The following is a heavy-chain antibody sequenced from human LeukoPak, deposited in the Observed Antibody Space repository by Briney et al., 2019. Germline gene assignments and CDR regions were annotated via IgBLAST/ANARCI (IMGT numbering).Heavy chain of an antibody. CDR2: ISGGGGST. Sequence: PGGSLRLSCAASGFTFSRYAMNWVRQAPGKGLEWVSGISGGGGSTYYAASVKGRFTISRDNSKSTLYLQMNSLRAEDTAVYYCAKERLLWFGEFGGAFDIWGQGTMVTESS. CDR1: GFTFSRYA. CDR3: AKERLLWFGEFGGAFDI. V-gene: IGHV3-23*01. D-gene: IGHD3-10*01. J-gene: IGHJ3*02.